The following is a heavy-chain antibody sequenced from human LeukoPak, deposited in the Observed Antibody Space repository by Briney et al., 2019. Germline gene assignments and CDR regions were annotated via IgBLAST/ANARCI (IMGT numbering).Heavy chain of an antibody. D-gene: IGHD6-13*01. CDR1: GFTFSSYG. CDR3: AKGYSSLFDY. J-gene: IGHJ4*02. Sequence: PGGSLRLSCAASGFTFSSYGMHWVRQAPGKGLEWVAVISYDGSNKYYADSVKGRFTISRDNSKNTLYLQMNSLRAEDTAVYYCAKGYSSLFDYWGQGTLVTVSS. CDR2: ISYDGSNK. V-gene: IGHV3-30*18.